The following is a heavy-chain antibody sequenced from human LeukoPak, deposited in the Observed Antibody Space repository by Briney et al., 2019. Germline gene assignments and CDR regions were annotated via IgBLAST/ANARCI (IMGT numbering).Heavy chain of an antibody. D-gene: IGHD6-19*01. Sequence: PGRSLRLSCAASGFTFSSHGMYWVRQAPGKGLEWVALISYDGSNKYYADSVKGRFTISRDNSKNTLYLQMNSLRAEDTAVYYCAKDEIGAVAGLIDYWGQGTLVAVSS. CDR2: ISYDGSNK. J-gene: IGHJ4*02. CDR1: GFTFSSHG. CDR3: AKDEIGAVAGLIDY. V-gene: IGHV3-30*18.